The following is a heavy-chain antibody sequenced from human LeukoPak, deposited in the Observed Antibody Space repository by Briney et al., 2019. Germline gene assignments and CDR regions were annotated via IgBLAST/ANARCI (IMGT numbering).Heavy chain of an antibody. J-gene: IGHJ4*02. Sequence: GRTPRLSCAATGFTFSSYAMHWVRQAPGKRLESVSDISSNGGSKYYTNSVKGRFTISRDNSKHTLYLQMGSLRAEDMAVYYCARNYGSYDSSGYPDYWGEGTLVTVSS. CDR3: ARNYGSYDSSGYPDY. D-gene: IGHD3-22*01. CDR1: GFTFSSYA. CDR2: ISSNGGSK. V-gene: IGHV3-64*01.